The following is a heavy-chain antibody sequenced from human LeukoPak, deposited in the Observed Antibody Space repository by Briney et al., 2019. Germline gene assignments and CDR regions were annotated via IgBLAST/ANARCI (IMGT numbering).Heavy chain of an antibody. Sequence: SETLSLTCTVSGGSISSSSYYWGWIRQPPGKGLEWIGSIYYRGSTYYNPSLKSRVTISVDTSKNQFSLKLSSVTAADTAVYYCARQVGGYDSTRRNAFDIWGQGTMVTVSS. D-gene: IGHD3-22*01. CDR1: GGSISSSSYY. CDR3: ARQVGGYDSTRRNAFDI. J-gene: IGHJ3*02. CDR2: IYYRGST. V-gene: IGHV4-39*01.